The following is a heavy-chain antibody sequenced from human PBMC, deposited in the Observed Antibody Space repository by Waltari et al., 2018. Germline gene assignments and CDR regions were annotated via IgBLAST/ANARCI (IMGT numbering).Heavy chain of an antibody. CDR2: ISSSSSYI. CDR1: GFTFSSYS. CDR3: VTPEYSSGWYYVRGGAFDI. D-gene: IGHD6-19*01. Sequence: EVQLVESGGGLVKPGGSLRLSCAASGFTFSSYSMNWVRQAPGKGLEWVSSISSSSSYIYYADSVKGRFTISRDNAKNSLYLQMNSLRAEDTAVYYCVTPEYSSGWYYVRGGAFDIWGQGTMVTVSS. J-gene: IGHJ3*02. V-gene: IGHV3-21*03.